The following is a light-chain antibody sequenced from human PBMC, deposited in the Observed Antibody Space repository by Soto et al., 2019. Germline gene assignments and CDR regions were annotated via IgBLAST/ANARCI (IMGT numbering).Light chain of an antibody. J-gene: IGKJ2*01. Sequence: EIVMTQSPATLSVSPGERATLSCRASQSIGYDLAWYQQKPGQAPRLLIYDASARATAIPARFSGSGSGTEFTLTISNLQSEDSALYYCQQYNNWPPSVTYTFGQGTKVDIK. CDR3: QQYNNWPPSVTYT. CDR1: QSIGYD. V-gene: IGKV3-15*01. CDR2: DAS.